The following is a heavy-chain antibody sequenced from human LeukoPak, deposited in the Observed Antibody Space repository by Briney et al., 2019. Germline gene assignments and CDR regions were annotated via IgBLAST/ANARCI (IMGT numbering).Heavy chain of an antibody. V-gene: IGHV3-21*01. CDR2: ISSSSSYI. Sequence: GGSLRLSCAASGFTFSSYSMNWVRQAPGKGLEWVSSISSSSSYIYYADSVKGRFTISRDHAKNSLYLQMNSLRAEDTAVYYCARDLYYDSSGYASFDPWGQGTLVTVSS. CDR3: ARDLYYDSSGYASFDP. CDR1: GFTFSSYS. D-gene: IGHD3-22*01. J-gene: IGHJ5*02.